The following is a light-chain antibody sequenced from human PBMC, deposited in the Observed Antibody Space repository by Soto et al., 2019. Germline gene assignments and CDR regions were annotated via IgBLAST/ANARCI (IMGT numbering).Light chain of an antibody. CDR3: QQRSNWPPVIT. Sequence: DIVLTQSPGTLSLSPGERAALSCRASQSVSSSYLAWYQQKPGQAPRLLIHGASNRATGIPARFSGSGSGTDFTLTISSLEPEDFAVYYCQQRSNWPPVITFGQGTRLEIK. J-gene: IGKJ5*01. V-gene: IGKV3D-20*02. CDR1: QSVSSSY. CDR2: GAS.